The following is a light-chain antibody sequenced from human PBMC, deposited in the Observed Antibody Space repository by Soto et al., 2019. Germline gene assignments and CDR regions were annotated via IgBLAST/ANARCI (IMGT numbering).Light chain of an antibody. CDR2: GAS. V-gene: IGKV3-15*01. J-gene: IGKJ2*01. CDR1: QSVSSN. CDR3: QQYNNWPYT. Sequence: EIVMTQSPATLSVSPGERATLSCRASQSVSSNLAWYQQKPGQAPRLLIYGASTRATGIPARFSGSGSGTEVTLTISSLQSEDFGVYYCQQYNNWPYTFGQGTKLEIK.